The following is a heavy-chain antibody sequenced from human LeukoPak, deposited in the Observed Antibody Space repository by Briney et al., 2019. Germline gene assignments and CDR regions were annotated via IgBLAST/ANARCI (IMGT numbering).Heavy chain of an antibody. V-gene: IGHV3-7*01. J-gene: IGHJ4*02. CDR2: IKQDGSEK. CDR1: GFTFSSYW. CDR3: AKATHYDILTGSFDY. Sequence: GGSLRLSCAASGFTFSSYWMSWVRQAPGKGLEWVANIKQDGSEKYYVDSVKGRFTISRDNAKNSLYLQMNSLRAEDTAVYYCAKATHYDILTGSFDYWGQGTLVTVSS. D-gene: IGHD3-9*01.